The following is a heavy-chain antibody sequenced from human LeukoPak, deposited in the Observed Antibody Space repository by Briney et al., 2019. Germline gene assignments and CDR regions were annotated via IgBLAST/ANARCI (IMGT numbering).Heavy chain of an antibody. Sequence: ASVKVSCKASGYTFTRYGISWLRQAPGQGLEWMGWISAYNGDTNYAQKLQGRVTMTRDTSISTAYMELSRLRSDDTAVYYCARAIIVVVPAAISWFDPWGQGTLVTVSS. D-gene: IGHD2-2*01. CDR3: ARAIIVVVPAAISWFDP. CDR1: GYTFTRYG. CDR2: ISAYNGDT. V-gene: IGHV1-18*04. J-gene: IGHJ5*02.